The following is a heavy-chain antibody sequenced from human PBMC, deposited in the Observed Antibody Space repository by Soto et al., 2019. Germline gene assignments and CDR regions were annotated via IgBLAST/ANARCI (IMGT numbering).Heavy chain of an antibody. V-gene: IGHV1-69*13. CDR3: ARDKNDILTGYPRDHYYYYGMDV. D-gene: IGHD3-9*01. CDR1: GGTFSSYA. J-gene: IGHJ6*02. Sequence: GASVKVSCKASGGTFSSYAISWVRQAPGQGLEWMGGIIPIFGTANYAQKFQGRVTITADESTSTAYMELSSLRSEDTAVYYCARDKNDILTGYPRDHYYYYGMDVWGQGTTVTVSS. CDR2: IIPIFGTA.